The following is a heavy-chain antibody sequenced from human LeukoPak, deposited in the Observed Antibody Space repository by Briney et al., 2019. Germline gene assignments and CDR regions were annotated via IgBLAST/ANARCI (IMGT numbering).Heavy chain of an antibody. D-gene: IGHD1-1*01. V-gene: IGHV4-59*01. CDR3: ARSNDLSDAFDI. CDR2: IYYSGST. Sequence: SETLSLTCTVSGGSISRYFWSWIRQPPGKGLEWIGYIYYSGSTNYNLSLKSRVTISVDTSKNQFSLKLSSVTAADTAVYYCARSNDLSDAFDIWGQGTMVTVSS. CDR1: GGSISRYF. J-gene: IGHJ3*02.